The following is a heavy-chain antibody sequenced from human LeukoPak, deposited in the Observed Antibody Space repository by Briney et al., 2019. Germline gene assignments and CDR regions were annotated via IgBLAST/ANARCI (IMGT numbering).Heavy chain of an antibody. D-gene: IGHD2-15*01. Sequence: ASVKVSCKASGYTFTSYDINWVRQATGQGLEWMGWMSPNSGNTGYAQKFQGRVTMTRNTSISTAYMELSSLRSEDTAVYYCARGYCSGGSCYSPAGYWGQGTLVAVSS. CDR1: GYTFTSYD. V-gene: IGHV1-8*01. CDR3: ARGYCSGGSCYSPAGY. CDR2: MSPNSGNT. J-gene: IGHJ4*02.